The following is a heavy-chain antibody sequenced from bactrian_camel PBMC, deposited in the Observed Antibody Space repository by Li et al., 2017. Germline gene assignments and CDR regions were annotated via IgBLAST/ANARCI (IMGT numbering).Heavy chain of an antibody. D-gene: IGHD6*01. V-gene: IGHV3S55*01. CDR1: GDTIGRYC. CDR2: IESDGST. CDR3: AAGWYDCYSRSWSRVARPQN. Sequence: QLVESGGGSVQTGGSLRLSCVASGDTIGRYCMGWFRQIPDKEREAVAGIESDGSTSYADSVKGRFTISEDYAKSTLYLQMDSLRPEDTGVYYCAAGWYDCYSRSWSRVARPQNWGQGTQVTVS. J-gene: IGHJ4*01.